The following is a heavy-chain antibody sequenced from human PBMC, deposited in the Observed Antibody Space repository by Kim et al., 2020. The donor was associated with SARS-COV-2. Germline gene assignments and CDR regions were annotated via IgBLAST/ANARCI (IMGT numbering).Heavy chain of an antibody. D-gene: IGHD2-2*01. CDR2: ISGSGGST. J-gene: IGHJ6*02. CDR1: GFTFSSYA. V-gene: IGHV3-23*01. Sequence: GGSLRLSCAASGFTFSSYAMSWVRQAPGKGLEWVSAISGSGGSTYYADSVKGRFTISRDNSKNTLYLQMNILRAEDTAVYYCAKDHCSSTSCLYGMDVWGQGTTITVSS. CDR3: AKDHCSSTSCLYGMDV.